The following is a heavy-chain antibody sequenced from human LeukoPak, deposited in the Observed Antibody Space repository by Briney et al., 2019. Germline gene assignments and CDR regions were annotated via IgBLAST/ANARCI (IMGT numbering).Heavy chain of an antibody. CDR2: ITTKGDGGTT. J-gene: IGHJ4*02. Sequence: PGGSLRLSCAASGFTFTNASMSWVCQAPGEGLEWSVRITTKGDGGTTEYAAPVKGRFSISRHDSKNTVCLQMNSLKTEDTGVYYCTTGYGSNWYSWGQGTLVIVST. V-gene: IGHV3-15*05. D-gene: IGHD6-13*01. CDR3: TTGYGSNWYS. CDR1: GFTFTNAS.